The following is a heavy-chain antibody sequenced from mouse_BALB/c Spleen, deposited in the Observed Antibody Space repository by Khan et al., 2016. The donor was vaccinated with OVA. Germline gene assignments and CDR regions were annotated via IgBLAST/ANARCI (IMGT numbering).Heavy chain of an antibody. CDR3: ARVNV. J-gene: IGHJ2*01. V-gene: IGHV14-3*02. CDR2: IYPANGTT. CDR1: GFSFKDTY. Sequence: VQLKQSGAELVKPGPSVKLSCTASGFSFKDTYMHWVKQRPEQGLEWIGRIYPANGTTKYDPKFQGKATITADTSSHTAYLKLSSQTAEDTAVYCCARVNVWGQGTTLTVSS.